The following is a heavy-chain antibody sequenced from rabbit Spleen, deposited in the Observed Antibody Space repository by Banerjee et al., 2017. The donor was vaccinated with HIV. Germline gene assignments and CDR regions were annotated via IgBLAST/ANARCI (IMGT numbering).Heavy chain of an antibody. D-gene: IGHD8-1*01. CDR2: IDSGSSDFT. CDR1: GVSFSFSSY. Sequence: QEQLEESGGDLVKPGASLTLTCTASGVSFSFSSYMCWVRQAPGKGLEWIACIDSGSSDFTYFASWAKGRFTISKTSSTTVTLQMTSLTAADTATYFCARDSGSSFSSYGMDLWGPGTLVTVS. V-gene: IGHV1S45*01. J-gene: IGHJ6*01. CDR3: ARDSGSSFSSYGMDL.